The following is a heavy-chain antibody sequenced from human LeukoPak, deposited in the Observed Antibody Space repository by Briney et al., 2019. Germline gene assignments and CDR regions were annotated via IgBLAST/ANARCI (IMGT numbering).Heavy chain of an antibody. Sequence: PGGSLRLSCAASGFTFDDYAMHWVRQAPGKGLEWVSGITWNSGSVGYADSVRGRFTISRDSAKYFLYLQMNSLRADDTALYYCAKDIHGSGSFQYDFWGQGTLVTVSS. D-gene: IGHD3-10*01. CDR2: ITWNSGSV. J-gene: IGHJ4*02. CDR1: GFTFDDYA. CDR3: AKDIHGSGSFQYDF. V-gene: IGHV3-9*01.